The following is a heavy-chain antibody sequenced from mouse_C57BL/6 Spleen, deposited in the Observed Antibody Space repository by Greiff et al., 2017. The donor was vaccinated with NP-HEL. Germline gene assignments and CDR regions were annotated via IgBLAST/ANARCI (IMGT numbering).Heavy chain of an antibody. V-gene: IGHV5-17*01. Sequence: EVQLVESGGGLVKPGGSLKLSCAASGFTFSDYGMHWVRQAPEKGLEWVAYISSGSSTIYYADTVKGRFTISRDNAKNTLFLQMTSLRSEDTAMYYCARDGGLRPGYYFDYWGQGTTLTVSS. CDR2: ISSGSSTI. D-gene: IGHD2-2*01. J-gene: IGHJ2*01. CDR1: GFTFSDYG. CDR3: ARDGGLRPGYYFDY.